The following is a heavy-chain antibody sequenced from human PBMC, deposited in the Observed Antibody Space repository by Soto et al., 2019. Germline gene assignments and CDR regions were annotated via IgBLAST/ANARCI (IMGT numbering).Heavy chain of an antibody. CDR2: IHYSGST. CDR3: ARHGLPTIQNYATGHPMDY. Sequence: SETLSLTCTVSGGSISSSSYYWGWIRQPPGKGLEWIGSIHYSGSTYYNPSLKSRVTISVDTSKNQFSLKLSSVTAADTAVYYCARHGLPTIQNYATGHPMDYWGQGTLVTVSS. J-gene: IGHJ4*02. D-gene: IGHD3-16*01. V-gene: IGHV4-39*01. CDR1: GGSISSSSYY.